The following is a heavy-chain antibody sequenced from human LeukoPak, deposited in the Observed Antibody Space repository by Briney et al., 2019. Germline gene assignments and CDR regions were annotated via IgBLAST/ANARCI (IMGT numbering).Heavy chain of an antibody. J-gene: IGHJ4*02. CDR2: IIPSVGIA. Sequence: SVKVSCEVSGGTFSSYAISWVRQAPGQGLEWMGRIIPSVGIANYAQKFQGRVTITADKSTSLAYMELSSLRSEDTAVYYCARFTPVGPFNYWGQGTLVTVSS. D-gene: IGHD4-23*01. V-gene: IGHV1-69*04. CDR1: GGTFSSYA. CDR3: ARFTPVGPFNY.